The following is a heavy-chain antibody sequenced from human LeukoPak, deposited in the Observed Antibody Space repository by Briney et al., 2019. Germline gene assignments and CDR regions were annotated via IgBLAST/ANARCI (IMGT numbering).Heavy chain of an antibody. Sequence: GGSLRLSCAASGFTFSSYSMNWVRQAPGKGLEWVSYISGSSTTIYYADSVKGRFTISRDNAKNSLYLQMNSLRDEDTAVYYCAVGIAATRRYFDYWGQGTLVTVSS. V-gene: IGHV3-48*02. CDR1: GFTFSSYS. CDR3: AVGIAATRRYFDY. D-gene: IGHD6-25*01. J-gene: IGHJ4*02. CDR2: ISGSSTTI.